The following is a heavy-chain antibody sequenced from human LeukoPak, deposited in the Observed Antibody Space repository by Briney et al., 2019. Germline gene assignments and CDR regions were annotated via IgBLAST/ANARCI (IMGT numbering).Heavy chain of an antibody. V-gene: IGHV3-23*01. CDR1: GFTFSSYA. D-gene: IGHD1-26*01. J-gene: IGHJ4*02. Sequence: PGGSLRLSCAASGFTFSSYAMSWVRQAPGKGLEWVSSISGSGGSTYYADSVKGRFTISRDNSKNTLYLQMNSLRAEDTAVYYCALSAEWELLSFDYWGQGTLVTVSS. CDR2: ISGSGGST. CDR3: ALSAEWELLSFDY.